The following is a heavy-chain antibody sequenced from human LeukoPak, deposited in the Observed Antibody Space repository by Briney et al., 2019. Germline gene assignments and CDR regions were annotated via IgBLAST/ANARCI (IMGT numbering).Heavy chain of an antibody. Sequence: SETLSLTCTVSGGSISSSDYYWGWVRQPPGKGLEWIGNIYYSGGSYSSPSLESRVTISSDTSKNQFSVKLTSVTAADAAVYYCVRVGYAYGPVGNWFDPWGQGVLVTVSS. D-gene: IGHD5-18*01. CDR1: GGSISSSDYY. CDR3: VRVGYAYGPVGNWFDP. J-gene: IGHJ5*02. V-gene: IGHV4-39*01. CDR2: IYYSGGS.